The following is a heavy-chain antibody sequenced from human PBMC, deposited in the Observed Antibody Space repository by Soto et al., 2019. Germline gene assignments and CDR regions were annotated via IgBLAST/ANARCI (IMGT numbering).Heavy chain of an antibody. CDR2: ISDSGSS. J-gene: IGHJ4*02. D-gene: IGHD3-9*01. CDR1: GGSISSGSFY. Sequence: QVQLQESGPGLVKPSQTLTLTCTVSGGSISSGSFYWSWIRQHPGKGLEWIGHISDSGSSHYNPSLESRVTISVDTSKNQFSLKLSAVTAADTAVYFCARTTFYDIFTAYYSLFDYWGQGTLVTVSS. V-gene: IGHV4-31*03. CDR3: ARTTFYDIFTAYYSLFDY.